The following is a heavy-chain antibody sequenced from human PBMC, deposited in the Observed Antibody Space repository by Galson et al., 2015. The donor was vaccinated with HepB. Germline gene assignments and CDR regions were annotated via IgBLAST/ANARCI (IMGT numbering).Heavy chain of an antibody. CDR2: FIPRFGTA. V-gene: IGHV1-69*13. Sequence: SVKVSCKAPGGTFSGYTLDWVRQAPGQGLEWMGGFIPRFGTANYAQKFQGRVTISADESATTLYMDLTSLRSDDTAVYYCASGYPGYFDHWGQGTLITVSS. CDR1: GGTFSGYT. J-gene: IGHJ4*02. D-gene: IGHD5-18*01. CDR3: ASGYPGYFDH.